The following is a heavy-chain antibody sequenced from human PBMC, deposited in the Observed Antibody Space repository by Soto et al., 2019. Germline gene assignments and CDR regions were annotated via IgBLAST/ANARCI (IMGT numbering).Heavy chain of an antibody. CDR2: ISYDGSNT. Sequence: QVQLVESGGGVVQPGRSLRLSCAASGFTFSSYGMHWVRQAPVKGLEWVAVISYDGSNTYYADSVKGRFTISRDNSTNTLYLQMNSLRAEDTAVYYCAKDRLDGYNPLYYYYGMDVWGQGTTVTVSS. CDR3: AKDRLDGYNPLYYYYGMDV. V-gene: IGHV3-30*18. D-gene: IGHD5-12*01. J-gene: IGHJ6*02. CDR1: GFTFSSYG.